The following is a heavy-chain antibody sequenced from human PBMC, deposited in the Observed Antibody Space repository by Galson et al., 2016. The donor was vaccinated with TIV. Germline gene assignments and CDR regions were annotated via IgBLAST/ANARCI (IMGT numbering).Heavy chain of an antibody. CDR2: MHPNSDNG. CDR3: ATVHSGGGFFYFYYMDV. D-gene: IGHD3-3*01. V-gene: IGHV1-8*01. CDR1: ADTFKAYT. J-gene: IGHJ6*03. Sequence: SVKVSCKASADTFKAYTITWVRQAPGQGLEWMGWMHPNSDNGGSAQKFQGRVTMTINISISTVYMELSSLKSEDTAVYYCATVHSGGGFFYFYYMDVWGKGTTVTVSS.